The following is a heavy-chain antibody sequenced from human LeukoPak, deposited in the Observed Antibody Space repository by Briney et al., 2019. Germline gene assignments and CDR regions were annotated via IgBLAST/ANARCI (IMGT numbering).Heavy chain of an antibody. J-gene: IGHJ4*02. CDR3: SRAYTVYPGVYFDY. Sequence: PSETLSLTCTVSGGSISSYYWSWIRQPAGKGLEWIGRIYTSGSTNYNPSLKSRVTMSVDTSKNQFSLKLSSVTAADTAVYYCSRAYTVYPGVYFDYWGQGTLVTVSS. CDR2: IYTSGST. V-gene: IGHV4-4*07. CDR1: GGSISSYY. D-gene: IGHD2-2*02.